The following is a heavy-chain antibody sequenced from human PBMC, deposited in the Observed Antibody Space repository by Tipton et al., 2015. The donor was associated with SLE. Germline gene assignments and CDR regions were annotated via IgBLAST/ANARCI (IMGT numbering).Heavy chain of an antibody. J-gene: IGHJ6*04. D-gene: IGHD1-1*01. CDR1: GYSISSAYS. CDR3: AKYRGGTMLDV. V-gene: IGHV4-38-2*01. Sequence: TLSLTCAVSGYSISSAYSWGWIRQTPGKGLEWIGTVYHSGSTHYNPSLKSRVTMSVDTSANQFSLKVTSVIAADTAMYYCAKYRGGTMLDVWGKGTSVTVSS. CDR2: VYHSGST.